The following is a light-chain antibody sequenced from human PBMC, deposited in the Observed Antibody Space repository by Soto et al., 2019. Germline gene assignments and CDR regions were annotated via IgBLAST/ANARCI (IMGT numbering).Light chain of an antibody. J-gene: IGKJ1*01. CDR1: QSLLHSNGYNY. CDR2: LGS. Sequence: DIVMTQSPLSLPVTPGEPASISCRSSQSLLHSNGYNYLDWYLQEPGQSPQLLIYLGSNRASGVPDRFSGSGSGTDLTLKISRVEAEDVGVYYCMKALQEWTFGQGTKVDIK. V-gene: IGKV2-28*01. CDR3: MKALQEWT.